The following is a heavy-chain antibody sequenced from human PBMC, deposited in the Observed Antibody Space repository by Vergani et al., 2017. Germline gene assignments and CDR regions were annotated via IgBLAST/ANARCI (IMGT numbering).Heavy chain of an antibody. V-gene: IGHV4-61*02. CDR2: IHTSGST. CDR3: ARGSCLGGSCYKPLLDY. Sequence: QVQLQESGPGLVKPSQTLSLTCTVSGGSINSHNYYWSWIRQPAGKGLEWIGRIHTSGSTNYNPSLKSRVTMSEYTSKNQFSLNLTSVTAADTAVYFCARGSCLGGSCYKPLLDYWGQGSLVTVSS. J-gene: IGHJ4*02. D-gene: IGHD2-15*01. CDR1: GGSINSHNYY.